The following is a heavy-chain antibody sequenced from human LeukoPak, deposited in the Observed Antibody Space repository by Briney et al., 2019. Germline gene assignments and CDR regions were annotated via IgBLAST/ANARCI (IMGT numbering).Heavy chain of an antibody. D-gene: IGHD3-22*01. Sequence: ASVKVSRKASGYTFTGYYMHWVRQAPGQGLEWMGWINPNSGGTNYAQKFQGRVTMTRDTSISTAYMELSRLRSDDTAVYYCARVYDSSGYFDYWGQGTLVTVSS. J-gene: IGHJ4*02. V-gene: IGHV1-2*02. CDR2: INPNSGGT. CDR3: ARVYDSSGYFDY. CDR1: GYTFTGYY.